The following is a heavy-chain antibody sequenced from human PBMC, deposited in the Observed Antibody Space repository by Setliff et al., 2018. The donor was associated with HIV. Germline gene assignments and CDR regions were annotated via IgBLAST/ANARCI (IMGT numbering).Heavy chain of an antibody. D-gene: IGHD6-19*01. CDR1: GFIIRNHW. CDR2: IKEDGSET. V-gene: IGHV3-7*03. Sequence: PGGSLRLSCAASGFIIRNHWMTWVRQAPGKGLEWVANIKEDGSETYFVDSLKGRFTASRDNARNSLYLQMNSLRAEDTAVYYCASVLFNRKGWHWDRWGQGTLVTVSS. J-gene: IGHJ4*02. CDR3: ASVLFNRKGWHWDR.